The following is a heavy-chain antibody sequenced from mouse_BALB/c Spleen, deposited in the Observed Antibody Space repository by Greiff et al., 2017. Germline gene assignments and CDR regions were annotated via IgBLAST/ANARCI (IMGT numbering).Heavy chain of an antibody. CDR2: IWSGGST. J-gene: IGHJ1*01. D-gene: IGHD2-10*02. Sequence: HVQLKESGPGLLQPSQSLSITCTVSGFSLTSHGVHWVRQSPGKGLEWLGVIWSGGSTDYNAAFISRLSISKDNSKSQVFFKMNSLQANDTAIYYCARNSLYGNRYFDVWGAGTTVTVSS. V-gene: IGHV2-2*02. CDR3: ARNSLYGNRYFDV. CDR1: GFSLTSHG.